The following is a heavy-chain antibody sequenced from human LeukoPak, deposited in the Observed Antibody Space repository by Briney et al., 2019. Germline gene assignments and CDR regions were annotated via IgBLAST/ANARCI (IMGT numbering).Heavy chain of an antibody. J-gene: IGHJ3*02. Sequence: GRSLRLSCAASGFTFSSYAMHWVRQAPGKGLEWVSVIYSGGSTYYAESVKGRFTISRDNSKNTLYLQMNSLRAEDTAVYYCARDSGGSIYGTFDIWGQGTLVTVSS. CDR3: ARDSGGSIYGTFDI. D-gene: IGHD3-10*01. V-gene: IGHV3-53*01. CDR2: IYSGGST. CDR1: GFTFSSYA.